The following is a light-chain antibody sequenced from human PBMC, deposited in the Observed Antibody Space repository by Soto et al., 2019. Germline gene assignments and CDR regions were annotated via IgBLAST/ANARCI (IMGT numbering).Light chain of an antibody. CDR2: EVS. V-gene: IGLV2-18*02. J-gene: IGLJ2*01. CDR1: SSDVGSHNR. Sequence: QSALTQPPSVSGSPGQSVTISCTGTSSDVGSHNRVSWYQQSPGSAPKLMIYEVSNRPSGVPDRFSGSRSGNTASLTISGLQSEEEADYYCSSYTASTSHVVFGGGTKLTVL. CDR3: SSYTASTSHVV.